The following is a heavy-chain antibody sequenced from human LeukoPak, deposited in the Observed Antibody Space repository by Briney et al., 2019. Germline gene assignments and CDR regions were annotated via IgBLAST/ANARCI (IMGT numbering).Heavy chain of an antibody. Sequence: ASVKVSCKASGYTFTSYYMHWVRQAPGQGLEWMGIINPSGGSTSYAQKFQGRVTMTRDTSTSTVYMELSSLRSDDTAVYYCARDETVLRYFDWLLYPSYFDYWGQGTLVTVSS. CDR2: INPSGGST. CDR1: GYTFTSYY. J-gene: IGHJ4*02. CDR3: ARDETVLRYFDWLLYPSYFDY. V-gene: IGHV1-46*01. D-gene: IGHD3-9*01.